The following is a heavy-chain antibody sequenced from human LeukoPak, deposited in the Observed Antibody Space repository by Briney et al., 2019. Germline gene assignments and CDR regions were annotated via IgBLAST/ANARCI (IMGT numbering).Heavy chain of an antibody. D-gene: IGHD5-12*01. CDR1: GFTFSSYA. J-gene: IGHJ4*02. V-gene: IGHV3-23*01. CDR2: ISGSGGST. Sequence: GGTLRLSCAASGFTFSSYAMSWVRQAPGKGLEWVSAISGSGGSTYYADSVKGRFTISRDNSKNTLYLQMNSLRAEDTAVYYCAKESLGWLLNGYYYFDYWGQGTLVTVSS. CDR3: AKESLGWLLNGYYYFDY.